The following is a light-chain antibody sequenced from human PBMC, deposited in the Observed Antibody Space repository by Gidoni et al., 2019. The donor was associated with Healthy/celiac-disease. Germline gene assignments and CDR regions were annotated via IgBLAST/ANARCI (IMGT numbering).Light chain of an antibody. Sequence: DIQMTQSPSSLSASVGDRVTITCRASQSISSYLNWYQQKPGKAPKLLIYAASSLQSGVPSRFSGSGSGPAFTLTISSLQPEDFATYYCRQSYSTPWTFGQGTRVEIK. CDR1: QSISSY. CDR2: AAS. J-gene: IGKJ1*01. CDR3: RQSYSTPWT. V-gene: IGKV1-39*01.